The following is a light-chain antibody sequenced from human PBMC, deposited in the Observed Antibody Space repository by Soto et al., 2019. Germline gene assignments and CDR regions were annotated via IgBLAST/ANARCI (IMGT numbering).Light chain of an antibody. J-gene: IGLJ1*01. CDR3: CSYTGASTLV. V-gene: IGLV2-14*01. Sequence: QSALTQPASVSGSPGQSITISCTGTSSDVGGYNYVSWYQQYPGKAPKLMIFEVSNRPSGVSNRFSATKSGNTASLTTSGLQTEDEADYYCCSYTGASTLVFGSGTKVTVL. CDR1: SSDVGGYNY. CDR2: EVS.